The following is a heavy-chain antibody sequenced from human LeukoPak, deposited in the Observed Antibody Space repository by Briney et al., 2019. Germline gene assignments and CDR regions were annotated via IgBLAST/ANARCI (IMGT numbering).Heavy chain of an antibody. Sequence: SETLSLTCTVSGGSISSYYWSWIRQPPGKGLEWIGYIYYSGSTNYNPSLKSRVTISVDTSKNQFSLKLSSVTAADTAVYYCARRPARPAYWYFDLWGRGTLVTVSS. CDR2: IYYSGST. J-gene: IGHJ2*01. CDR1: GGSISSYY. CDR3: ARRPARPAYWYFDL. D-gene: IGHD6-6*01. V-gene: IGHV4-59*01.